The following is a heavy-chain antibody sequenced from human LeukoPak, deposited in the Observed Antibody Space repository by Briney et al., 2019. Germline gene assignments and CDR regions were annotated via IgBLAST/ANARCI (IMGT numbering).Heavy chain of an antibody. CDR3: ARVFGGTMVPGTVDY. D-gene: IGHD3-10*01. CDR2: ISASGATR. CDR1: GFCFSSFE. Sequence: RGSLRLSCAASGFCFSSFEMTWVRQAPGKGLEWVSYISASGATRHYADSVKGRFTFSRNNANNSLYLEMSSLRAEDTAVYYCARVFGGTMVPGTVDYWGQGALVIVSS. J-gene: IGHJ4*02. V-gene: IGHV3-48*03.